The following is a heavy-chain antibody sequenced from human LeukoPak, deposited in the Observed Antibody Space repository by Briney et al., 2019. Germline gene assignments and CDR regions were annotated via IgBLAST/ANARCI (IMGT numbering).Heavy chain of an antibody. CDR2: ISYDGSNK. CDR3: ASLEGSGSYYPRYFDY. D-gene: IGHD3-10*01. J-gene: IGHJ4*02. CDR1: GFTFSSYA. Sequence: GGSLRLSCAASGFTFSSYAMHWVRQAPGKGLEWVAVISYDGSNKYYADSVRGRFTISRDNSKRTLYLEMNSLRAEDTAVYYCASLEGSGSYYPRYFDYWGQGTLVTVSS. V-gene: IGHV3-30*14.